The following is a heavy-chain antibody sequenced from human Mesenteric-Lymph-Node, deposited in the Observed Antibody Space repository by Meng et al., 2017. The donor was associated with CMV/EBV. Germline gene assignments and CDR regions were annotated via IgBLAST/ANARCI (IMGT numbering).Heavy chain of an antibody. CDR3: ARWGRNYDFWSGYDDYYYYGMDV. V-gene: IGHV3-21*01. Sequence: GESLKISCAASGFTFSSYSMNLVRQAPGKGLEWVSSISSSSSYIYYADSVKGRFTISRDNAKNSLYLQMNSLRAEAMAVYYCARWGRNYDFWSGYDDYYYYGMDVWGQGTTVTVSS. J-gene: IGHJ6*02. CDR2: ISSSSSYI. CDR1: GFTFSSYS. D-gene: IGHD3-3*01.